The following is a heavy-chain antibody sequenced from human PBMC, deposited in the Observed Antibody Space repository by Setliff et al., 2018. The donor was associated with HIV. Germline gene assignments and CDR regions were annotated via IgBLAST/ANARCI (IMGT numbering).Heavy chain of an antibody. V-gene: IGHV3-21*01. D-gene: IGHD2-2*01. CDR2: ISSRGGSV. CDR1: GFTFSRHA. CDR3: ARDQEHIIVVSATGNMPGYLHYYYMDV. J-gene: IGHJ6*03. Sequence: GGSLRLSCTASGFTFSRHAMTWVRQAPGKGLEWVSSISSRGGSVYYADSVRGRFTISRDNANNLLYLQMNSLRAEDTAVYYCARDQEHIIVVSATGNMPGYLHYYYMDVWGKGSTVTVSS.